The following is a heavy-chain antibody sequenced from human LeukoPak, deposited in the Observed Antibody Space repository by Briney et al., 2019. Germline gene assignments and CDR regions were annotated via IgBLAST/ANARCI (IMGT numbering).Heavy chain of an antibody. J-gene: IGHJ6*03. D-gene: IGHD6-6*01. V-gene: IGHV1-24*01. CDR2: FDPEDGET. CDR1: GYTLTELS. CDR3: ATGSRDYYYYYMDV. Sequence: ASVKLSCKVSGYTLTELSMHWVRQAPRKGLEWMGGFDPEDGETIYAQKFQGRVTMTEDTSTDTAYMELSSLRSEDTAVYYCATGSRDYYYYYMDVWGKGTTVTVSS.